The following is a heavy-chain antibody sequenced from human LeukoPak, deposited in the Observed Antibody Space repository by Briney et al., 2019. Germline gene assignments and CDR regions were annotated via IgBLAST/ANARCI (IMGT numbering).Heavy chain of an antibody. D-gene: IGHD6-13*01. CDR2: ISYDGSNK. CDR3: AKDGLGGIAAAGYFDY. CDR1: GFTFSSYG. J-gene: IGHJ4*02. Sequence: GRSLRLSCAASGFTFSSYGMHWVRQAPGKGLEWVAVISYDGSNKYYADSVKGRFTISRDNSKNTLYLQMNSLRAEDTAAYYCAKDGLGGIAAAGYFDYWGQGTLVTVSS. V-gene: IGHV3-30*18.